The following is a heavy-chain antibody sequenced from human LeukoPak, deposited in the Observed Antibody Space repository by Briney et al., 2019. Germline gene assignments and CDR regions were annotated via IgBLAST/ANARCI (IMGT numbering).Heavy chain of an antibody. Sequence: PGGSLRLSCAASGFTFSSYNMNWVRQAPGKGLEWVSSISTSSGYIYYADSLKGRFTISRGNAKNSLYLQMNSLRAEDTAVYYCARADVVSSNYYHYGMDVWGQGTPVTVSS. CDR1: GFTFSSYN. D-gene: IGHD2-15*01. V-gene: IGHV3-21*01. CDR3: ARADVVSSNYYHYGMDV. J-gene: IGHJ6*02. CDR2: ISTSSGYI.